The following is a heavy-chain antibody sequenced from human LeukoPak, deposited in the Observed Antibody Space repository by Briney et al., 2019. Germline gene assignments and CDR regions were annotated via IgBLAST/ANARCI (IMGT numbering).Heavy chain of an antibody. CDR3: AKGISTPDY. V-gene: IGHV3-23*01. J-gene: IGHJ4*02. CDR1: GFTFSNYA. D-gene: IGHD2-2*01. CDR2: SSGGGGST. Sequence: PGGSLRLSCAASGFTFSNYAMIWVRQAPGKGLEWVSGSSGGGGSTYYADSVKGRFTISRDNSKNTLDLQMNSLRAGDSAIYYCAKGISTPDYWGQGTLVTVSS.